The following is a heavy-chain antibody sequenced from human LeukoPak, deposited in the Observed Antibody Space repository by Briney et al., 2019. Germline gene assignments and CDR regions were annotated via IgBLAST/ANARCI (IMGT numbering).Heavy chain of an antibody. J-gene: IGHJ5*02. CDR1: GFTFSSYG. CDR2: ISYDGSNK. Sequence: PGRSLRLSCAASGFTFSSYGMHWVRQAPGKGLEWVAVISYDGSNKYYADSVKGRFTISRDNSKNTLYLQMNSLRSDDTAVYYCARAFALGGAMVTSYWFDPWGQGTLVTVSS. V-gene: IGHV3-30*03. CDR3: ARAFALGGAMVTSYWFDP. D-gene: IGHD5-18*01.